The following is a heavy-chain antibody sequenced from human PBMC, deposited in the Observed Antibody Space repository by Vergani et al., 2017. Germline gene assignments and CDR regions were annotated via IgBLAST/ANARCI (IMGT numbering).Heavy chain of an antibody. CDR3: ARDLDTFDI. CDR1: GFTFSSYG. D-gene: IGHD1-1*01. CDR2: IWYDGSNK. V-gene: IGHV3-33*01. J-gene: IGHJ3*02. Sequence: QVQLVESGGGVVQPGRSLRLSCAASGFTFSSYGMHWVRQAPGKGLEWVAVIWYDGSNKYYADSVKGRLTISRDNYKNTLYLQMNSLRAEDTAVYYCARDLDTFDIWGQGTMVTVSS.